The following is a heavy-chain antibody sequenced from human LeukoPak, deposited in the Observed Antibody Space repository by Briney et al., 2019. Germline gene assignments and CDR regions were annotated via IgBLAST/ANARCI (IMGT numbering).Heavy chain of an antibody. CDR2: IKSKTDGGTT. Sequence: PGGSLRLSCAASGFTLSNAWMSWVRQAPGKGLEWVGRIKSKTDGGTTDYAAPVKGRFTISRDDSKNTLYLQMNSLKTEDTAVYYCTTESHSSSWWDKVLVDYYWGQGTLVTVSS. V-gene: IGHV3-15*01. J-gene: IGHJ4*02. CDR1: GFTLSNAW. CDR3: TTESHSSSWWDKVLVDYY. D-gene: IGHD6-13*01.